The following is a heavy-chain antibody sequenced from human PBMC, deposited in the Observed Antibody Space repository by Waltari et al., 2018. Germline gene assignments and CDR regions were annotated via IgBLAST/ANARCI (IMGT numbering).Heavy chain of an antibody. CDR2: INHSGST. CDR3: ARFDYDSSGYYSGYFDY. V-gene: IGHV4-34*01. D-gene: IGHD3-22*01. Sequence: QVQLQQWGAGLLKPSETLSLTCAVYGGSFRGYYWRWIRQPPGKGLEWIGEINHSGSTNYNPSLKSRVTISVDTSKNQFSLKLSSVTAADTAVYYCARFDYDSSGYYSGYFDYWGQGTLVTVSS. J-gene: IGHJ4*02. CDR1: GGSFRGYY.